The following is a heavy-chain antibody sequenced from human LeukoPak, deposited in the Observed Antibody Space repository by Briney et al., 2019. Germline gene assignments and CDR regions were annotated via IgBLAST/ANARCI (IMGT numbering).Heavy chain of an antibody. CDR3: ARGAYFDYVERFDY. D-gene: IGHD4-17*01. CDR2: ISAYNGNT. CDR1: GYTFTSYG. J-gene: IGHJ4*02. Sequence: ASVKVSCKASGYTFTSYGISWVRRAPGQGLEWMGWISAYNGNTNYAQKLQGRVTMTTDTSTSTAYMELRSLRSDDTAVYYCARGAYFDYVERFDYWGQGTLVTVSS. V-gene: IGHV1-18*01.